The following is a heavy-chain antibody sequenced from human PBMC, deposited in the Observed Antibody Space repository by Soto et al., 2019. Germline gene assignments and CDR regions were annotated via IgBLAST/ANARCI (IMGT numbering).Heavy chain of an antibody. Sequence: EVQLVESGGGLVQPGESLRLSCAASGFTFSSYWMHWVRQAPGKGLVWVSRIYSDGSSTNYADSVKGRFTISRDNAKNTLYLQMDSLRAEDRAVYYCARGMNQRYAVDYWGQGTLVTVSS. CDR1: GFTFSSYW. CDR3: ARGMNQRYAVDY. CDR2: IYSDGSST. J-gene: IGHJ4*02. V-gene: IGHV3-74*01. D-gene: IGHD2-8*01.